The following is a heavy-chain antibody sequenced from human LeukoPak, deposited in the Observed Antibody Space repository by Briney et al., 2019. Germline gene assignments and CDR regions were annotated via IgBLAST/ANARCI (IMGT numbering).Heavy chain of an antibody. Sequence: PSETLSLTCTVSGGSITSDHWNWIRQPPGKGLEWIGCIYYGGSTYYNPSLKSRVTISVDMSKNQFSLRLTSVTAADTAVYYCARKNDFDIWGQGTLVTVSS. D-gene: IGHD2/OR15-2a*01. CDR3: ARKNDFDI. CDR1: GGSITSDH. V-gene: IGHV4-59*01. CDR2: IYYGGST. J-gene: IGHJ3*02.